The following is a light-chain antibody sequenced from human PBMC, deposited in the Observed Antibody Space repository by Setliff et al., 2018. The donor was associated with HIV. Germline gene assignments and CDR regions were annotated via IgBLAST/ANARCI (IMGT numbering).Light chain of an antibody. CDR1: SGDVGRYNL. CDR3: CSNTGSNTYV. J-gene: IGLJ1*01. V-gene: IGLV2-23*01. Sequence: QSALAQPASVSGSPGQSITISCTGTSGDVGRYNLASWYQQQPGKAPKLMIYQATKRPSGVSNRFSGSKSGNTASLTISGLQAEDEADYYCCSNTGSNTYVFGSGTKGTVL. CDR2: QAT.